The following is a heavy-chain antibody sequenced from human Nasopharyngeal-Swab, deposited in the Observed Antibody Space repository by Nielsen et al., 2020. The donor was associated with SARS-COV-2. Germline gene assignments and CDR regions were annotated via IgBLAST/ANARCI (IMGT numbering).Heavy chain of an antibody. D-gene: IGHD3-22*01. CDR1: GGTFSSYA. Sequence: SSVKVSCEASGGTFSSYAISWVRQAPGQGLERMGGIIPIFGTANYAQKFQGRVTITADESTSTAYMELSSLRSEDTAVYYCARGGDYYDSSGYYYASYYYMDVWGKGTTVTVSS. V-gene: IGHV1-69*13. CDR3: ARGGDYYDSSGYYYASYYYMDV. CDR2: IIPIFGTA. J-gene: IGHJ6*03.